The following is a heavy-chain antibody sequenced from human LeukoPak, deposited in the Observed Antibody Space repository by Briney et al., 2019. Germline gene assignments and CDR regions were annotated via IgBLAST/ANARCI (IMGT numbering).Heavy chain of an antibody. CDR1: GFTFDDYA. V-gene: IGHV3-9*01. CDR2: ISWNSGSI. Sequence: GRSLRLSCAASGFTFDDYAMHWVRQAPGKGLEWVSGISWNSGSIGYADSVKGRFTISRDNAKNSLYLQMNSLRAEDTALYYSAKAFFQYQADGMDVWGQGTTVTVSS. D-gene: IGHD2-2*01. CDR3: AKAFFQYQADGMDV. J-gene: IGHJ6*02.